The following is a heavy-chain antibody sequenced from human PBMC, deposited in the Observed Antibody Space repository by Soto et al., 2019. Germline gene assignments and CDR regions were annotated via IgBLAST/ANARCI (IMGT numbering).Heavy chain of an antibody. CDR2: IIPIFGTA. J-gene: IGHJ4*02. CDR1: GGTFSSYA. Sequence: QVQLVQSGAEVKKPGSSVKVSCKASGGTFSSYAISWVRQAPGQGLEWVGGIIPIFGTANYAQKFQGRVTLTADESTSTAYLELSSLRSEDTAVYYCARSMARVVVVATLGYWGQGTLVTVSS. CDR3: ARSMARVVVVATLGY. D-gene: IGHD2-15*01. V-gene: IGHV1-69*12.